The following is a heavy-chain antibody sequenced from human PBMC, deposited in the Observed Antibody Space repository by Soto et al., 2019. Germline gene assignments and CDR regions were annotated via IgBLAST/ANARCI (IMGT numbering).Heavy chain of an antibody. Sequence: SETLSLTCTVSGASIRSSTYQWGWIRQPPGGGLEWIGEIYRTGSTNYNPSLKSRVTISLDKSENQFSLKVTSLTAADTAVYYCASRDPGTSVDYWGQGTLVTVSS. CDR3: ASRDPGTSVDY. D-gene: IGHD1-7*01. CDR1: GASIRSSTYQ. V-gene: IGHV4-61*05. CDR2: IYRTGST. J-gene: IGHJ4*02.